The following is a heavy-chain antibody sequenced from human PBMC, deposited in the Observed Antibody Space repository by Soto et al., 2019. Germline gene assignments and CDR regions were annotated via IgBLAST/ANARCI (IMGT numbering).Heavy chain of an antibody. CDR1: GYSFTSYD. D-gene: IGHD3-3*01. Sequence: ASVKVSWKASGYSFTSYDINLVRQATGQGLEWMGWMNPNSGNTGYAQKFQGRVTMTRNTSISTAYMELSSLRSEDTAVYYCAKDGPASSPGSYGVVITPYMDVWGKGTTVTVSS. J-gene: IGHJ6*03. CDR2: MNPNSGNT. CDR3: AKDGPASSPGSYGVVITPYMDV. V-gene: IGHV1-8*01.